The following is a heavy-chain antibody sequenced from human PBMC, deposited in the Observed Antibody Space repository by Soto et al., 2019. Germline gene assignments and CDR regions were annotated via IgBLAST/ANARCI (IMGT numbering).Heavy chain of an antibody. Sequence: QVQLVQSGAEVKKPGSSVKVSCKASGGTFSSYAISWVRQAPGQGLEWMGGIIPISETTNYAQKFQGRVTITADESKSRGYMELSSLRSEDTAVYYCARSQGSSTSLEIYYYYYYGMDVWGQGTTVTVSS. D-gene: IGHD2-2*01. V-gene: IGHV1-69*01. CDR2: IIPISETT. CDR1: GGTFSSYA. J-gene: IGHJ6*02. CDR3: ARSQGSSTSLEIYYYYYYGMDV.